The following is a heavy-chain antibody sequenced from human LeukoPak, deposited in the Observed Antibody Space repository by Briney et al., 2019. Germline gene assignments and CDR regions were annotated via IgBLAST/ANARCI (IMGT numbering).Heavy chain of an antibody. CDR1: GGSFSGYY. D-gene: IGHD2-2*01. CDR3: ARRPLGYCSSTSCAGRYWFDP. CDR2: INHSGCT. Sequence: PSETLSLTCAVYGGSFSGYYWSWIRQPPGKGLEWIGEINHSGCTNYNPSLKSRVTISVDTSKNQFSLKLSSVTAADTAVYYCARRPLGYCSSTSCAGRYWFDPWGQGTLVTVSS. J-gene: IGHJ5*02. V-gene: IGHV4-34*01.